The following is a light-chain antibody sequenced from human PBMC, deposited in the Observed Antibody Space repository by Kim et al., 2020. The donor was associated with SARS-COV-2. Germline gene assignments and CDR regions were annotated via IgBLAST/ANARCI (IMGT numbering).Light chain of an antibody. J-gene: IGLJ3*02. CDR3: SSYTSSSAWV. V-gene: IGLV2-14*03. Sequence: GQSITISCTGSSSDVGGYNYVSWYQQHPGKAPKLMIYDVNKRPSGISNRFSGSKSGNTASLTISGLQAEDEPDYYCSSYTSSSAWVFGGGTQLTVL. CDR1: SSDVGGYNY. CDR2: DVN.